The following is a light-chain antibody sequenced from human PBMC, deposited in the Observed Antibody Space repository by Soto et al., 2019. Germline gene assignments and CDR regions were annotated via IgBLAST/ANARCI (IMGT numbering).Light chain of an antibody. CDR2: GAS. CDR1: QDIRTE. J-gene: IGKJ1*01. V-gene: IGKV1-6*01. Sequence: AIQMTQSPSSLSASVGDRVTITCRASQDIRTELGWYQQRPGKAPNLLIYGASTLQGGVPARISGSGSGTEFTLTIGGLQPEDFATYYCLQDYAYPRTFGQGTKVEIK. CDR3: LQDYAYPRT.